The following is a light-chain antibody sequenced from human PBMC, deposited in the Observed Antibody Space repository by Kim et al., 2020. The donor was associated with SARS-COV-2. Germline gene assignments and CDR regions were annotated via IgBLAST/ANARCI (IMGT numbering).Light chain of an antibody. CDR2: WAS. CDR3: QQYYITPPLT. J-gene: IGKJ4*01. CDR1: QSVLYSSDNKNY. V-gene: IGKV4-1*01. Sequence: DIVMTQFPDALAVSLGERATINCKSSQSVLYSSDNKNYLAWYQQKLGQPPKLLISWASTRESGVPDRFSGSGSGTDFTLTISSLQAEDVAVYYCQQYYITPPLTFGGGTKVEIK.